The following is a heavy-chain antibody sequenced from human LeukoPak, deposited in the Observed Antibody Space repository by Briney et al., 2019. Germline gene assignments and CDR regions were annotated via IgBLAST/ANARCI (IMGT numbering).Heavy chain of an antibody. CDR2: ISWNSGSI. Sequence: PGGSLRLSCAASGFTFDDYAMHWVRHAPGKGLEWVSGISWNSGSIVYADSVKGRFTISRDNAKNSLYLQMNSLRAEDTALYYCAKGSNDYYDSSGYYFLFDYWGQGTLVTVSS. CDR3: AKGSNDYYDSSGYYFLFDY. V-gene: IGHV3-9*01. J-gene: IGHJ4*02. D-gene: IGHD3-22*01. CDR1: GFTFDDYA.